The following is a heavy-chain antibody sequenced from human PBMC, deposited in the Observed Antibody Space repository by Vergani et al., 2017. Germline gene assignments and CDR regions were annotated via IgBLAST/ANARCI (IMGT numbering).Heavy chain of an antibody. V-gene: IGHV3-9*02. Sequence: EVQLEESGGGLVLPGRSFRLSCVASGFTSAGYAMHWFRQAPAKGLEWVSGISWNSGSIGYADSVKGRFTITRDNAKNSLYLQMNSLRAEDTALYYCAKDHYDFWSGYPNLSPFDLWGRGTLVTVSS. J-gene: IGHJ2*01. CDR1: GFTSAGYA. D-gene: IGHD3-3*01. CDR2: ISWNSGSI. CDR3: AKDHYDFWSGYPNLSPFDL.